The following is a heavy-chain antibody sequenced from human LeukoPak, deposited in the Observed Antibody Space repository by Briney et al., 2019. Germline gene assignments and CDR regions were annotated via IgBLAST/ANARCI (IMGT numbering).Heavy chain of an antibody. Sequence: PAGSLGLSCAASGFTFADYAMHWVRQAPGKVLEWVSLISGDGGTTYYADSVKGRFTISRDNSKNSLYLQMNSLRIEDTALYYCAKSSAAAYNWFDPWGQGTLVTVSS. J-gene: IGHJ5*02. D-gene: IGHD6-13*01. V-gene: IGHV3-43*02. CDR1: GFTFADYA. CDR3: AKSSAAAYNWFDP. CDR2: ISGDGGTT.